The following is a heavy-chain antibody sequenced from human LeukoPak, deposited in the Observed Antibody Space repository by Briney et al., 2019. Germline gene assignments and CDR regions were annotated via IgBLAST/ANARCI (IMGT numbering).Heavy chain of an antibody. CDR1: GGCISSGGYY. CDR2: IYYSGST. J-gene: IGHJ5*02. V-gene: IGHV4-31*03. D-gene: IGHD3/OR15-3a*01. CDR3: ARRFVRMDYPGGFDP. Sequence: PSQTLSLTCTVSGGCISSGGYYWSWIRQHPGKGLEWIGYIYYSGSTYYNPSLKSRVTISVDTSKNQFSLKLSSVTAADTAVYYCARRFVRMDYPGGFDPWDQGTLVTVSS.